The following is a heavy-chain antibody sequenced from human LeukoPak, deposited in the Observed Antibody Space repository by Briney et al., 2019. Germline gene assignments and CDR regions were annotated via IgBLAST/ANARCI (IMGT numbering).Heavy chain of an antibody. Sequence: ASVKVSCKASGYTFTSYYMHWVRQAPGQGLEWMGIINPSGGSTSYAQKFQGRVTMTRDMSTSTVYMELSSLRSEDTAVYYRARGGWVGGYSYGLSHDAFDIWGQGTMVTVSS. D-gene: IGHD5-18*01. CDR1: GYTFTSYY. V-gene: IGHV1-46*01. CDR3: ARGGWVGGYSYGLSHDAFDI. J-gene: IGHJ3*02. CDR2: INPSGGST.